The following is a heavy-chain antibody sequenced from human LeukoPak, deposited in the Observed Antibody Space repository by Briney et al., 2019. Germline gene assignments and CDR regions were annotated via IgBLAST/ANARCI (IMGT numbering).Heavy chain of an antibody. J-gene: IGHJ4*02. CDR3: AKEKSSSHIDH. Sequence: PGGSLRLSCAASGFTFSSYGMHWVRQAPGKGLEWVAVISYDGKTKYYADSVKGRFTISRDNSKNTLYLEMNSLRTEDTAVYHCAKEKSSSHIDHCGQGTLVTVSS. CDR1: GFTFSSYG. V-gene: IGHV3-30*18. CDR2: ISYDGKTK. D-gene: IGHD2-2*01.